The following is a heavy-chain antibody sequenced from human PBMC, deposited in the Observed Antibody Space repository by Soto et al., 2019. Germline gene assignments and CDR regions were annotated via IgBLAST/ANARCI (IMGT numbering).Heavy chain of an antibody. D-gene: IGHD6-19*01. CDR1: CYSISSGSY. J-gene: IGHJ4*01. V-gene: IGHV4-38-2*02. CDR3: AKANVMVVAGSTWDY. CDR2: IYHGGTT. Sequence: SETLSLTCTVSCYSISSGSYWGCIRQPPGKGPEWIASIYHGGTTFYNPSLKSRVTVSVDKSNNQFSLKLRSVTASDTAVYYCAKANVMVVAGSTWDYGGHGTLVTVS.